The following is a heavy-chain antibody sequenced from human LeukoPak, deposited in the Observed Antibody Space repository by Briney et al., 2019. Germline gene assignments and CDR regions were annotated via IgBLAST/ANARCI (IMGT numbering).Heavy chain of an antibody. D-gene: IGHD3-3*01. CDR3: ARGYDFWSPFPGH. Sequence: ASVKVSCKASGYTFTGYYMHWVRQAPGQGLEWMGWINPNSGGTNYAQKFQGRVTMTRDTSISTAYMELSRLRSDDTAVYYCARGYDFWSPFPGHWGQGTLVTVSS. CDR2: INPNSGGT. V-gene: IGHV1-2*02. J-gene: IGHJ4*02. CDR1: GYTFTGYY.